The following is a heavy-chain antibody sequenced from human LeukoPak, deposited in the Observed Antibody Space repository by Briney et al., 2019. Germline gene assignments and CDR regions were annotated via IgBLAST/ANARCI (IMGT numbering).Heavy chain of an antibody. D-gene: IGHD3-22*01. CDR1: GDIVSSNSAA. CDR3: AREGYYYDSSGYYYRRWFDP. J-gene: IGHJ5*02. V-gene: IGHV6-1*01. Sequence: SQTLSLTCAISGDIVSSNSAAWNWIRQSPSRGLEWLGRTYYRSKWYNDYAVSVKSRITINPDTSKNQFSLQLNSVTPEDTAVYYCAREGYYYDSSGYYYRRWFDPWGQGTLVTVSS. CDR2: TYYRSKWYN.